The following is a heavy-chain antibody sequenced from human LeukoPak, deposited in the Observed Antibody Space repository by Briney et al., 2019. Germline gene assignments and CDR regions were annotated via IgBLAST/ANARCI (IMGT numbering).Heavy chain of an antibody. CDR3: AKWRYYYDSSGPYYMDV. Sequence: GGTLRLSCAASGFTFSSYGMSWVRQAPGKGLEWVSAISGSGGSTYYADSVKGRFTISRDNSKNTLYLQMNSLRAEDTAVYYCAKWRYYYDSSGPYYMDVWGKGTTVTISS. J-gene: IGHJ6*03. CDR1: GFTFSSYG. D-gene: IGHD3-22*01. V-gene: IGHV3-23*01. CDR2: ISGSGGST.